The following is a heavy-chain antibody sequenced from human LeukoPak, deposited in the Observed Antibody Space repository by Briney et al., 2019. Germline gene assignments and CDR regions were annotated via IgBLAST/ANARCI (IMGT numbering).Heavy chain of an antibody. CDR3: AKDRRVVTAPDAFDI. CDR2: ISGSGGST. D-gene: IGHD2-21*02. CDR1: GFTFSSYS. Sequence: GGSLRLSCAASGFTFSSYSMTWVRQAPGKGLEWVSAISGSGGSTYYADSVKGRFTISRDNSKNTLYLQMNSLRAEDTAVYYCAKDRRVVTAPDAFDIWGQGTMVTVSS. V-gene: IGHV3-23*01. J-gene: IGHJ3*02.